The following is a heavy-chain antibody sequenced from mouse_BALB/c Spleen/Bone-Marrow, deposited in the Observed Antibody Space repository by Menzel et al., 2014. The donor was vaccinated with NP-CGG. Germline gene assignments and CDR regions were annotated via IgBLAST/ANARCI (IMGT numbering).Heavy chain of an antibody. J-gene: IGHJ4*01. CDR3: ARSFITTVXXXXXXXXXX. Sequence: QVQLQQSGPGLXAPSQSLSITCTVSGFSLTSYGVHWVRQPPGKGLEWLGVXWAGGSTNYNSALMSRLSISKDNSKSQVXXKMNSLQTDDTAXYYCARSFITTVXXXXXXXXXXWGQGTSVTXSS. D-gene: IGHD1-1*01. V-gene: IGHV2-9*02. CDR1: GFSLTSYG. CDR2: XWAGGST.